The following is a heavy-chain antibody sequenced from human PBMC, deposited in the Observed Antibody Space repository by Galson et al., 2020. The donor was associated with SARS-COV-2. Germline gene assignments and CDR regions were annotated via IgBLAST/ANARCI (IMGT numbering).Heavy chain of an antibody. J-gene: IGHJ4*02. Sequence: GESLKISCLVSGYDFSTHWLAWVRQMPGKGLEWMGFIYPSDSDTTYSPSFKGQVTISADKSLNTAYLQWSSLKDSDTAMYFCARLPPRPPQPHSSGYSYEKPVLYALDFWGQGTLVTVSS. CDR3: ARLPPRPPQPHSSGYSYEKPVLYALDF. CDR1: GYDFSTHW. CDR2: IYPSDSDT. D-gene: IGHD3-22*01. V-gene: IGHV5-51*01.